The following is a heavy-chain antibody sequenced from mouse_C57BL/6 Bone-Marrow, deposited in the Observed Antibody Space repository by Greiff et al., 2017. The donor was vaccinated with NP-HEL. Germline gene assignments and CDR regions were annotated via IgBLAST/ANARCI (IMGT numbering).Heavy chain of an antibody. CDR2: IDPETGGT. J-gene: IGHJ4*01. CDR1: GYTFTDYE. CDR3: TGIYYGSSSLYYAMDY. Sequence: QVQLKESGAELVRPGASVTLSCKASGYTFTDYEMHWVKQTPVHGLEWIGAIDPETGGTAYNQKFKGKAILTADKSSSTAYMELRRLTSEDSAVYYGTGIYYGSSSLYYAMDYWGQGTSVTVPS. D-gene: IGHD1-1*01. V-gene: IGHV1-15*01.